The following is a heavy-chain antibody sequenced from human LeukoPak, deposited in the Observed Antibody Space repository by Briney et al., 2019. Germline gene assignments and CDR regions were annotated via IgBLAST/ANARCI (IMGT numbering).Heavy chain of an antibody. J-gene: IGHJ3*02. V-gene: IGHV4-4*07. CDR1: GGSISSYY. Sequence: SETLSLTCTVSGGSISSYYWSWIRQPAGKGLEWIERIYTSGSTNYNPSLKSRVTMSVDTSRNQFSLKLSSVTAADTAVYYCARVRYSSSWRAFDIWGQGTMVTVSS. CDR2: IYTSGST. CDR3: ARVRYSSSWRAFDI. D-gene: IGHD6-13*01.